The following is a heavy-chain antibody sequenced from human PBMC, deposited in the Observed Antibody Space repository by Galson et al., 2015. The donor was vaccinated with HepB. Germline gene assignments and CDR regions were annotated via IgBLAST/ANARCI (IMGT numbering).Heavy chain of an antibody. Sequence: SVKVSCKASGYTFTGYYMHWVRQAPGQGLEWMGWINPNSGGTNYAQKFQGRVTMTRDTSISTAYMELSRLRSDDAAVYYCARGPRVTTPNWFDPWGQGTLVTVSS. D-gene: IGHD4-17*01. CDR1: GYTFTGYY. J-gene: IGHJ5*02. CDR2: INPNSGGT. CDR3: ARGPRVTTPNWFDP. V-gene: IGHV1-2*02.